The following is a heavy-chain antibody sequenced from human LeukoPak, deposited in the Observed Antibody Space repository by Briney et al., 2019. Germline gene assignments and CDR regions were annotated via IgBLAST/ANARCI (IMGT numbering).Heavy chain of an antibody. CDR2: LSGSGSKT. D-gene: IGHD6-19*01. J-gene: IGHJ6*03. CDR1: GSTFTNYA. Sequence: PGGSLRLSCGASGSTFTNYAMSWVRQAPGKGLEWVSGLSGSGSKTYYADSVKGRFTVSRDNYKNTLNLQMNSLRAEDTAVYYCAKYGSGWALYYYYYMDVWGKGTTVTVSS. CDR3: AKYGSGWALYYYYYMDV. V-gene: IGHV3-23*01.